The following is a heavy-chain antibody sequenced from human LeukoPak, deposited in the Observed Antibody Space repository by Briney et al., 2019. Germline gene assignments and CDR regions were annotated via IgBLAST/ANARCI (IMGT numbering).Heavy chain of an antibody. Sequence: SETLSLTCTVSGGSISSGDYYWSWIRQPPGKGLEWIGYIYYSESTYYNPSLKSRVTISVDTSKNQFSLKLSSVTAADTAVYYCAREVGAATWYFGYWGQGTLVTVSS. CDR1: GGSISSGDYY. V-gene: IGHV4-30-4*01. CDR2: IYYSEST. CDR3: AREVGAATWYFGY. D-gene: IGHD1-26*01. J-gene: IGHJ4*02.